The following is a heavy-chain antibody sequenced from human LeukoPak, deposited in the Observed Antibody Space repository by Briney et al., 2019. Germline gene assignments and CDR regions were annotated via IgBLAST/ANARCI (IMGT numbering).Heavy chain of an antibody. Sequence: GKSLRLSCAASGFTFDDYAMHWVRQAPGKGLEWVSGISWNSGSIGYADSVKGRFTISRDNAKNSLYLQMNTLRAEDMALYYCAKDEFVASDFTGAFDIWGQGTMVTVSS. CDR1: GFTFDDYA. D-gene: IGHD2-8*02. V-gene: IGHV3-9*03. CDR2: ISWNSGSI. J-gene: IGHJ3*02. CDR3: AKDEFVASDFTGAFDI.